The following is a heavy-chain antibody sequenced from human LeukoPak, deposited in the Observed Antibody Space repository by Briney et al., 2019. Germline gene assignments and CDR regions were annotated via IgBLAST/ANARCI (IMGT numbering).Heavy chain of an antibody. V-gene: IGHV3-53*01. CDR1: GFTVSSNY. Sequence: GGSLRLSCAASGFTVSSNYMSWVRQAPGKGLEWVSVIYSGGSTYYADSVKGRFTISRDNSKNTLYLQMNSLRAEDTAVYYCAKVLTMIRGKDYWGQGTLVTVSS. D-gene: IGHD3-10*01. J-gene: IGHJ4*02. CDR2: IYSGGST. CDR3: AKVLTMIRGKDY.